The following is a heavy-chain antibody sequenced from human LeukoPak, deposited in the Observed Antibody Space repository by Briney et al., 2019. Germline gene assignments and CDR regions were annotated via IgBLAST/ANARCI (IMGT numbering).Heavy chain of an antibody. D-gene: IGHD6-13*01. J-gene: IGHJ4*02. V-gene: IGHV3-53*01. CDR1: GFTVSSDY. Sequence: GGSLRLSCAASGFTVSSDYMSWVRQAPGKGLEWVSVIYSGGSTYYADSVKGRFTISRDNSKNTLYLQMNSLRAEDTAVYYCARDLMGIAYRGAFYYWGQGTLVTVSS. CDR2: IYSGGST. CDR3: ARDLMGIAYRGAFYY.